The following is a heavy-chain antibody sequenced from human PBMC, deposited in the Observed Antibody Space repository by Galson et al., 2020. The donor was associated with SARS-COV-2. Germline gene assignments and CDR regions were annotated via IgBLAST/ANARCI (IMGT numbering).Heavy chain of an antibody. Sequence: QLGESLKISCAASGFTFSSYGMHWVRQAPGKGLEWVAVIWYDGSNKYYADSVKGRLTISRDNSKNTLYLQMNSLRAEDTAVYYCARGGSYRLLDAFDIWGQGTMVTVSS. CDR2: IWYDGSNK. CDR3: ARGGSYRLLDAFDI. V-gene: IGHV3-33*01. CDR1: GFTFSSYG. D-gene: IGHD3-16*02. J-gene: IGHJ3*02.